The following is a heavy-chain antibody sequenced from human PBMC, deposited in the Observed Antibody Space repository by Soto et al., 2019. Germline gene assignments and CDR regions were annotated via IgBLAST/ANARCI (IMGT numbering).Heavy chain of an antibody. CDR2: ISYDGSNK. V-gene: IGHV3-30-3*01. D-gene: IGHD5-12*01. Sequence: GGSLRLSCAASGFTFSSYAMHWVRQAPGKGLEWVAVISYDGSNKYYAESVKGRFTISRDNSKNTLYLQMNSLRAEDTAVYYCVRGGTYSGDDFTYWGQGTRVTVSS. CDR1: GFTFSSYA. J-gene: IGHJ4*02. CDR3: VRGGTYSGDDFTY.